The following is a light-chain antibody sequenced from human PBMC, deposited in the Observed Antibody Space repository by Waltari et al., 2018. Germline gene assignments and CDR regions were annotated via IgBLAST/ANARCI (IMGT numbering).Light chain of an antibody. CDR2: ANR. V-gene: IGLV1-40*01. CDR1: RSNIGSGYD. J-gene: IGLJ3*02. Sequence: QSVLTQPPSVSGAPGQRVTISCSGTRSNIGSGYDIHWYQHVPGTAPKLLIYANRSGPSGVPDRYSGSKSGTSASLAITGLQAEDEADYFCQSYDTTLSGWVFGGGTKLTVL. CDR3: QSYDTTLSGWV.